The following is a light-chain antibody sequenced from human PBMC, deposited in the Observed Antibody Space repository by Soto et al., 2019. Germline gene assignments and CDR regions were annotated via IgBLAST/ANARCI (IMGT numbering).Light chain of an antibody. CDR2: DAS. CDR3: QQYQTYST. V-gene: IGKV1-5*01. J-gene: IGKJ5*01. CDR1: QMIRSL. Sequence: DIQMTQSPSTLSGSVGDRVTISCRASQMIRSLLAWYQQKPGKAPKVLIYDASSLGSGVPSRYSGSGSGTEFTLTISSLQPDDFATYFCQQYQTYSTFGQGTRLDIK.